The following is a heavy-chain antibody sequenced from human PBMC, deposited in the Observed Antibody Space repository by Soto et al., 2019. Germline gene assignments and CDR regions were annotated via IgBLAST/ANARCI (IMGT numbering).Heavy chain of an antibody. CDR2: ISGSSFST. D-gene: IGHD1-26*01. CDR1: GFTFSDHS. V-gene: IGHV3-11*05. J-gene: IGHJ6*03. CDR3: ARLLLVSDEGYYYMDH. Sequence: QVQLVESGGDLVRPGGSLRLSCAASGFTFSDHSMGWLRQSPGKGLEVMSSISGSSFSTFSGGSVKGRFTISRDNAKNALHHETISLRAEGTALYYCARLLLVSDEGYYYMDHWGKGTTVAVSS.